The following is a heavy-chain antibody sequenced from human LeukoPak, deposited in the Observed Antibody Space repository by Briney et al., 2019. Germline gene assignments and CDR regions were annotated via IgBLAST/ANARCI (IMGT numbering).Heavy chain of an antibody. CDR3: ARDLRGDYGDYFLDY. Sequence: ASVTVSFKASGYTFTIYAMHWVRPAPGQRLEWMGWINAGNGNTKYSQKFQGRVTITRDTSASTAYMELSSLRSEDSAVYYCARDLRGDYGDYFLDYWGQGTLVTVSS. CDR2: INAGNGNT. D-gene: IGHD4-17*01. CDR1: GYTFTIYA. J-gene: IGHJ4*02. V-gene: IGHV1-3*01.